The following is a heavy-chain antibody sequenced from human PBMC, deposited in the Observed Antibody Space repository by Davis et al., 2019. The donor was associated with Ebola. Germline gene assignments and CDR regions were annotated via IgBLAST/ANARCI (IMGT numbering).Heavy chain of an antibody. CDR1: GFTFSAYP. CDR2: ISSDSRYT. CDR3: ARVAGSGDSSDY. J-gene: IGHJ4*02. D-gene: IGHD4-17*01. Sequence: GESLKISCAVSGFTFSAYPLTWVRQAPAKRLEWVSSISSDSRYTYFADSVRGRFTISRDNAKDSLYLQMNSLRAEDTAVYYCARVAGSGDSSDYWGQGTLVTV. V-gene: IGHV3-21*01.